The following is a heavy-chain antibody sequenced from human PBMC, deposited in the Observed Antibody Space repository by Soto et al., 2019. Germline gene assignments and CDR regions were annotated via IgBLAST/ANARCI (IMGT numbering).Heavy chain of an antibody. V-gene: IGHV4-39*01. CDR3: ARQTYLTYFDI. CDR2: VYYNGSP. Sequence: QLQLQESGPGLVKPSETLSLTCTVSRGSIQSSTYYWGWIRQPPGKGLEWIGTVYYNGSPYFNPSLKSRLTLSAAPSQNQFSLRLASVTAADTAVYYCARQTYLTYFDIWGQGTMVTVSS. CDR1: RGSIQSSTYY. D-gene: IGHD3-16*01. J-gene: IGHJ3*02.